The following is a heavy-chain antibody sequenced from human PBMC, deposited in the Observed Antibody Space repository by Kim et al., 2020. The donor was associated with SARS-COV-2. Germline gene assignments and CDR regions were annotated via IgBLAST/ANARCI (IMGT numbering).Heavy chain of an antibody. CDR1: GGSFRGYY. CDR2: INHSGST. V-gene: IGHV4-34*01. Sequence: SETLSLTCAVYGGSFRGYYWSWIRQPPGKGLEWIGEINHSGSTNYNPSLKSRVTISVDTSKNQFSLKLSSVTAADTAVYYCARTLPPYEYSSSWYPRVFDYWGQGTLVTVSS. CDR3: ARTLPPYEYSSSWYPRVFDY. D-gene: IGHD6-13*01. J-gene: IGHJ4*02.